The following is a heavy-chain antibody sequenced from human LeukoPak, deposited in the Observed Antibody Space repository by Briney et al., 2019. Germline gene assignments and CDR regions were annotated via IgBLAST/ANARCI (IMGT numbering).Heavy chain of an antibody. V-gene: IGHV3-74*01. CDR3: ARGYGGAQIDY. J-gene: IGHJ4*02. Sequence: GGSLRLSCAASGFTFSSYWMHWVRQAPGKGLVWVSRIKSDGSTTTHADSVKGRFTISRDNAKNTLYLQMNRLRAEDTAVYYCARGYGGAQIDYWGQGTLVTVSS. CDR2: IKSDGSTT. CDR1: GFTFSSYW. D-gene: IGHD5-12*01.